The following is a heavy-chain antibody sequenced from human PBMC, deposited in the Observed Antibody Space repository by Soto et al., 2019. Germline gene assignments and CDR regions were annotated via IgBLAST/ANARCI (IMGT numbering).Heavy chain of an antibody. Sequence: EVQLVESGGGLVQPGRSLRLSCAASGFTFDDYAMHWVRQAPGKGLEWVSGISWNSGSIGYADSVKGRFTISRDNAKNSLYLQMNSLRAEDTALYYCAKDIQQQLVLGDFDYWGQGTLVTVSS. CDR1: GFTFDDYA. CDR3: AKDIQQQLVLGDFDY. D-gene: IGHD6-13*01. CDR2: ISWNSGSI. V-gene: IGHV3-9*01. J-gene: IGHJ4*02.